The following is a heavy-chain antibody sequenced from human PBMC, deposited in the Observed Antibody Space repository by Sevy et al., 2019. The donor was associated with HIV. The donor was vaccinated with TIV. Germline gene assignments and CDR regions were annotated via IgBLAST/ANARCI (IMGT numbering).Heavy chain of an antibody. CDR2: ISSSGTTI. J-gene: IGHJ5*02. Sequence: GGSLRLSCEASGFTFSSYEMNWVRQAPGKGVEWVSYISSSGTTIKYADSVKGRFTISRDNAKNSLYMQMNSLRAEDTAVYYCARVDANYDKGFDPWGQGTLVTVSS. CDR3: ARVDANYDKGFDP. CDR1: GFTFSSYE. D-gene: IGHD3-22*01. V-gene: IGHV3-48*03.